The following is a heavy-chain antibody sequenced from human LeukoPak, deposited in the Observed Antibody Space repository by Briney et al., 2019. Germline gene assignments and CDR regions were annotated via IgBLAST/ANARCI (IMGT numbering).Heavy chain of an antibody. CDR1: GGTFSSYA. CDR3: ARVVTTGTGRSAFDI. Sequence: ASVKVSCKASGGTFSSYAISWVRQAPGQGLEWMGGIIPIFGTANYAQKFQGRVTITADESTSTAYMELSSLRSEDTAVYYCARVVTTGTGRSAFDIWGQGTMVTVSS. J-gene: IGHJ3*02. CDR2: IIPIFGTA. V-gene: IGHV1-69*13. D-gene: IGHD4-17*01.